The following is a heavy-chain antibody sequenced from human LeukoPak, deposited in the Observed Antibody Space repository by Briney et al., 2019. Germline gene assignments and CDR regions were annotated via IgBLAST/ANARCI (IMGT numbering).Heavy chain of an antibody. D-gene: IGHD1-7*01. CDR1: GLTFYSYA. Sequence: GGSLRLSFAASGLTFYSYAMSWVCQAPGKGLDWVAGINGDASKTYYSDSVKGRFTISRDNYKNTVFLQMNSMRADDTALYYCARKVSTGTHYYFYGMDVWGQGTTVTVSS. CDR2: INGDASKT. V-gene: IGHV3-23*01. J-gene: IGHJ6*02. CDR3: ARKVSTGTHYYFYGMDV.